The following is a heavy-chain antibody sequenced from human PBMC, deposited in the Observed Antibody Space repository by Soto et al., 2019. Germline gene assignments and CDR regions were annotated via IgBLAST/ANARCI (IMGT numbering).Heavy chain of an antibody. Sequence: GGSLRLSCAASGFTFSSYAMSWVRQAPGKGLEWASAISGSGGSTYYADSVKGRFTISRDNSKNTLYLQMNSLRAEDTAVYYCAKDLLHTYYYDSSGSPPLYGMDVWGQGTTVTVSS. CDR2: ISGSGGST. D-gene: IGHD3-22*01. J-gene: IGHJ6*02. CDR1: GFTFSSYA. CDR3: AKDLLHTYYYDSSGSPPLYGMDV. V-gene: IGHV3-23*01.